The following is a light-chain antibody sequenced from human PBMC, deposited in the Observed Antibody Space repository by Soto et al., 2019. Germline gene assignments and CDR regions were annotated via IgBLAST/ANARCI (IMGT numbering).Light chain of an antibody. V-gene: IGKV3-11*01. Sequence: EIVLTQSPATLSLSPGERGTLSCRASESVTDYLAWYQHKPGQAPRLLIYDASTRAPGIPARFSGSRSATDFTLTISSLEPEDFAVYYCHQRSNLWTFGQGTKVDIK. CDR1: ESVTDY. CDR2: DAS. J-gene: IGKJ1*01. CDR3: HQRSNLWT.